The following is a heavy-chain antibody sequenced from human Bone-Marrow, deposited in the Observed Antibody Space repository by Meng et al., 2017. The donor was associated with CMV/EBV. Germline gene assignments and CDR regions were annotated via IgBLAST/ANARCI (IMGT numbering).Heavy chain of an antibody. D-gene: IGHD3-16*01. CDR2: IHSSGST. J-gene: IGHJ4*02. V-gene: IGHV4-59*01. CDR1: GGSISSYY. Sequence: GSLRLSCTVSGGSISSYYWSWIRQPPGKGLEWIGYIHSSGSTNYNPSLRSRVTLSLDTSKNQFSLKLSSVTAADTAVYYCARRPWGGLDYWGQGALVTVSS. CDR3: ARRPWGGLDY.